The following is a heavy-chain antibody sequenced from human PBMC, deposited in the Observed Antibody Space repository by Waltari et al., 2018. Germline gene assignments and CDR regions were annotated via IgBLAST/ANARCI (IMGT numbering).Heavy chain of an antibody. CDR1: GDSISGSYY. CDR2: IYSSGSN. J-gene: IGHJ6*03. V-gene: IGHV4-61*09. Sequence: QLQLQQSGPGLVKPSQTLSLACSLSGDSISGSYYWNWVRQTAGEGLEWLGYIYSSGSNKYNPSLQSRATISIVSKTQCSRELAAVTAADTAVYYCAGSDVVVAPARNNYYFPMEVWGQGTTVTVSS. CDR3: AGSDVVVAPARNNYYFPMEV. D-gene: IGHD2-21*01.